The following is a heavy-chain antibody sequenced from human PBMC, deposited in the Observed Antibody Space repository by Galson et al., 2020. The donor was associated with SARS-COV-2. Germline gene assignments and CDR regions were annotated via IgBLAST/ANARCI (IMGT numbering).Heavy chain of an antibody. J-gene: IGHJ2*01. CDR1: GFTFSSYG. Sequence: GGSLRLSCAASGFTFSSYGMHWVRQAPGKGLEWVAVIWYDGSNKYYADSVKGRFTISRDNSKNTLYLQMNSLRSEDTAVYYCARVWPIVVVPARNWYFDLWGRGTLVTVSS. D-gene: IGHD2-2*01. V-gene: IGHV3-33*01. CDR2: IWYDGSNK. CDR3: ARVWPIVVVPARNWYFDL.